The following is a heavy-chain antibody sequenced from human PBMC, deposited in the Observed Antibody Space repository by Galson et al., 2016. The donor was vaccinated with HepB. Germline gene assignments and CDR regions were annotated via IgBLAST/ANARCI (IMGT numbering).Heavy chain of an antibody. J-gene: IGHJ6*02. CDR1: GFMFSNYG. CDR2: IWFDASNK. CDR3: ARDRDYVWGSYRYPYYYGMDV. Sequence: SLRLSCAASGFMFSNYGMHWVRQAPGKGLEWVAVIWFDASNKYHGDSAKGRFTISRDNSKNMLYLQMNSLRAEDTAVYYCARDRDYVWGSYRYPYYYGMDVWGQGTTVTVSS. D-gene: IGHD3-16*02. V-gene: IGHV3-33*01.